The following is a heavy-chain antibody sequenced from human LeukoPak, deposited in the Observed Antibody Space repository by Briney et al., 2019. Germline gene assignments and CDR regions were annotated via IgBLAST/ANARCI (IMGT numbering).Heavy chain of an antibody. CDR2: ISAYNGNT. V-gene: IGHV1-18*01. CDR1: GYTFTSYG. Sequence: ASVKVSCKASGYTFTSYGISWVRQAPGQGLEWMGWISAYNGNTNYAQKLQGRVTMTTDTSTSTAYMELRSLRSDDTAVYYCARLAEYSCGYWNDVFGYYYMDVWGKGTTVTVSS. J-gene: IGHJ6*03. D-gene: IGHD5-18*01. CDR3: ARLAEYSCGYWNDVFGYYYMDV.